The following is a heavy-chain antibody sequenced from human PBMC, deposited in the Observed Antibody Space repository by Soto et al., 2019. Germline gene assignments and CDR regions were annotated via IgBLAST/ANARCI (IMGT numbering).Heavy chain of an antibody. D-gene: IGHD3-16*01. CDR3: ATRPLLRGAP. Sequence: EVQLVESGGGLIQPGGSLRLSCEASGFTFSSNDMNWVRQAPGKGLEWVSLIWTSGSTAYAASVKGRFTISRDNSKSALDLHISCRRAEDTALYYGATRPLLRGAPWGQGPMVTVSS. CDR1: GFTFSSND. CDR2: IWTSGST. V-gene: IGHV3-53*01. J-gene: IGHJ3*01.